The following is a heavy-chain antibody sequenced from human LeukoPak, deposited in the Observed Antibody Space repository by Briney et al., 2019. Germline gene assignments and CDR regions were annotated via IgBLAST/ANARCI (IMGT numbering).Heavy chain of an antibody. CDR1: GGTFSSYA. V-gene: IGHV1-69*06. D-gene: IGHD3-10*01. CDR2: IIPIFGTA. Sequence: GASVKVSCKASGGTFSSYAISWVRQAPGQGLEWMGGIIPIFGTANYAQKFQGRVTITADKSTSTAYMELSSLRSEDTAVYYCASSPYYYGSGSGPDWFDPWGQGTLVTVSS. J-gene: IGHJ5*02. CDR3: ASSPYYYGSGSGPDWFDP.